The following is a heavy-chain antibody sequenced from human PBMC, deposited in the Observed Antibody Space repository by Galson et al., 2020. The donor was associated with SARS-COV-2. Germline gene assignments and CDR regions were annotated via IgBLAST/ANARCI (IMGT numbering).Heavy chain of an antibody. Sequence: TLSLTCSVSGYSISSSSYYWGWIRQPPGKGLEWIGSMHNSGNTYYNPSLKSQFSISVDTSKNKISLKLSSVTAADTAVYYCVRDRRNYGDYFDYWGQGTLVTVSS. D-gene: IGHD4-17*01. CDR3: VRDRRNYGDYFDY. CDR2: MHNSGNT. CDR1: GYSISSSSYY. J-gene: IGHJ4*02. V-gene: IGHV4-39*07.